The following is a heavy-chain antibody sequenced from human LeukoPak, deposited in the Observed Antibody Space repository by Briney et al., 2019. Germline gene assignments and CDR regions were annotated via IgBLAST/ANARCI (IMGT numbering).Heavy chain of an antibody. CDR2: ISSSRSYI. CDR3: ARFIAAPYYFDY. CDR1: GFTFSSYA. J-gene: IGHJ4*02. V-gene: IGHV3-21*01. Sequence: GGSLRLSCAASGFTFSSYAMPWVRQAPGKGLEWVSFISSSRSYIYYADSVKGRFTISRDNAKNSLYLQMNSLRAEDTAVYYCARFIAAPYYFDYWGRGTLVTVSS. D-gene: IGHD6-13*01.